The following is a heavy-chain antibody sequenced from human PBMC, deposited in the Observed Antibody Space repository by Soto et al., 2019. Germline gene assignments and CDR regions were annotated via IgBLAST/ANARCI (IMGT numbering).Heavy chain of an antibody. V-gene: IGHV3-30*18. D-gene: IGHD1-26*01. Sequence: GGSLGPPCAASGFTFSSYGMHWARQAQAKGLEWGAVIPNDGRKKNYEASWKGRFTISRDNSRNPLYLQIKSRRAEDTAVYYCAKEEGSYGSYYYGTDVWGQGTRVTVS. J-gene: IGHJ6*02. CDR3: AKEEGSYGSYYYGTDV. CDR1: GFTFSSYG. CDR2: IPNDGRKK.